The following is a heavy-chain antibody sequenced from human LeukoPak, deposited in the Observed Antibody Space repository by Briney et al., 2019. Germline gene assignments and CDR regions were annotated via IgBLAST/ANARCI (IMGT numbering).Heavy chain of an antibody. CDR2: VTSQAFGGRI. CDR3: TRNGRGCSSTSCYAGRFDP. D-gene: IGHD2-2*01. CDR1: GFNFGAYA. V-gene: IGHV3-49*04. J-gene: IGHJ5*02. Sequence: GRSLRLSCTASGFNFGAYAMSWVRQAPGKGLEWVGFVTSQAFGGRIEYAASVRGRFTISRDDSKSTAYLQMNSLKTEDTAEYFCTRNGRGCSSTSCYAGRFDPWGQGTQVTVSS.